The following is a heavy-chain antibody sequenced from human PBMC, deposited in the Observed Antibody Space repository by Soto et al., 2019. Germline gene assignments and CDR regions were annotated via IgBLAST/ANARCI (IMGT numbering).Heavy chain of an antibody. CDR2: IRSKAYGGTT. Sequence: GSLRLSFTASGFTFGDYAMGWVRQAPGKGLEWVGFIRSKAYGGTTEYAASVKGRFTISRDDSKSIAYLQMNSMKTEDTAVYYCTHTYYDFWSGYYSYYSGQGTLVTVCS. D-gene: IGHD3-3*01. J-gene: IGHJ4*02. CDR1: GFTFGDYA. V-gene: IGHV3-49*04. CDR3: THTYYDFWSGYYSYY.